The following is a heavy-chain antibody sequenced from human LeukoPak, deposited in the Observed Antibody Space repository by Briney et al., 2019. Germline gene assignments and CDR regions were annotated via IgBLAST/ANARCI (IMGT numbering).Heavy chain of an antibody. CDR1: GGTFSSYA. CDR2: FIPIRGIA. CDR3: ARDGNNQYYYDSSGYYYWNEYFQH. Sequence: SVKVSCKASGGTFSSYAISWVRQAPGQGLEWMGRFIPIRGIANYAQKFQGRVTITADKSTSTAYMELSSLRSEDTAVYYCARDGNNQYYYDSSGYYYWNEYFQHWGQGTLVTVSS. V-gene: IGHV1-69*04. J-gene: IGHJ1*01. D-gene: IGHD3-22*01.